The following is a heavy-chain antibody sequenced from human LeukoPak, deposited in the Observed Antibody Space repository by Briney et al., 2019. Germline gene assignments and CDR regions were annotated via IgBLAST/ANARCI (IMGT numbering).Heavy chain of an antibody. CDR2: ISSSGSTI. D-gene: IGHD3-10*02. V-gene: IGHV3-48*03. J-gene: IGHJ6*04. CDR3: AELGITMIGGV. CDR1: GVTFSSYE. Sequence: PGGSLRLSCAASGVTFSSYEMNWVRQAPGKGLEWVSYISSSGSTIYYAGSVKGRFTISRDNAKNSLYLQMNSLRAEDTAVYYCAELGITMIGGVWGKGTTVTISS.